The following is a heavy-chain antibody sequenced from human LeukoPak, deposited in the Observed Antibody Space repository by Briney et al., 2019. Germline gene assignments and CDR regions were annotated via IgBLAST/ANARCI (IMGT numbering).Heavy chain of an antibody. D-gene: IGHD2-2*01. J-gene: IGHJ5*02. V-gene: IGHV1-69*13. Sequence: TVKVSCKVSGGTFSSYAISWVRQDPAQGLEWMGGIISIFGTANYAQTFQGRVTITVDESTSTAYMELSSLRSQDTAVYYCARDVCSSTSCHEANNLFDPWGEGTLVTVSS. CDR2: IISIFGTA. CDR3: ARDVCSSTSCHEANNLFDP. CDR1: GGTFSSYA.